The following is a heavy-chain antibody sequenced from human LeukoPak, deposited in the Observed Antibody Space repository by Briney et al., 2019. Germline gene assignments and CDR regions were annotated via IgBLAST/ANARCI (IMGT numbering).Heavy chain of an antibody. D-gene: IGHD1-26*01. V-gene: IGHV3-30*04. CDR1: GFTFSTYA. CDR3: AKDSGNYANYYFDH. CDR2: ISYDGRDK. Sequence: GGSLRLSCAASGFTFSTYAMHWVRQAPGKGLEWVTVISYDGRDKKYADSVKGRFSISRDNSKNTLYLQVDNLRSEDTAVYYCAKDSGNYANYYFDHWCQGTLVTVSS. J-gene: IGHJ4*02.